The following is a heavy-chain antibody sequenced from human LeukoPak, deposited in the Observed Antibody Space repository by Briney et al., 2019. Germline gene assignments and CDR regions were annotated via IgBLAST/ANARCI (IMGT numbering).Heavy chain of an antibody. J-gene: IGHJ4*02. V-gene: IGHV3-53*01. CDR1: GFTVSSSY. CDR2: IYSGGST. CDR3: ARENKWELFGGFDY. D-gene: IGHD1-26*01. Sequence: GGSLRLSCAASGFTVSSSYMSWVRQAPGKGLEWVSVIYSGGSTFYADSVKGRFTISRDNSKNTLYLQMSSLRAEDTAVYYCARENKWELFGGFDYWGQGTLVTVSS.